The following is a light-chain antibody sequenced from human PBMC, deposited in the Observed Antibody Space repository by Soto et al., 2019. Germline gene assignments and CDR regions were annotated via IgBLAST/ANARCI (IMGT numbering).Light chain of an antibody. CDR1: QSVSSSY. Sequence: EIVLTQSPGPLSLSPGERATLSCRSSQSVSSSYLAWYQQKPGQAPRLLIYGASSRATGIPDRFSGSGSATQFTLTISSLQSEDFGFYYCQQYKQWPVAFGGGTKVDIK. J-gene: IGKJ4*01. CDR2: GAS. CDR3: QQYKQWPVA. V-gene: IGKV3-20*01.